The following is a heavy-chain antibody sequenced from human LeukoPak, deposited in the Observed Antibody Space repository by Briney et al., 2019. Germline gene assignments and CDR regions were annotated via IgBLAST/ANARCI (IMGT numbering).Heavy chain of an antibody. Sequence: PSETLSLTCTVSGGSISIYYWSWIRQPPGKGLEWIGYIYYSGSTNYNPSLKSRVTISVDTSKNQFSLKLSSVTAADTAVYYCARGRCSGGSCSNYLYYYMDVWGKGTTVTVSS. J-gene: IGHJ6*03. CDR1: GGSISIYY. D-gene: IGHD2-15*01. CDR2: IYYSGST. V-gene: IGHV4-59*01. CDR3: ARGRCSGGSCSNYLYYYMDV.